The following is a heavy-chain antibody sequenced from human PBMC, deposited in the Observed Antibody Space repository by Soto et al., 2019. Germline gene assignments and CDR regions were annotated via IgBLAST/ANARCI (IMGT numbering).Heavy chain of an antibody. CDR2: IYYSGNT. D-gene: IGHD6-13*01. Sequence: PSETLSLTCTVSGGSISSYYWSWIRQPPGKGLEWIGYIYYSGNTNYNPSLKSRVTMSVDTSKNQFSLKLSSVTAADTAVYYCARHGGPYSSSWYDYWGQGTLVTVSS. J-gene: IGHJ4*02. CDR3: ARHGGPYSSSWYDY. CDR1: GGSISSYY. V-gene: IGHV4-59*08.